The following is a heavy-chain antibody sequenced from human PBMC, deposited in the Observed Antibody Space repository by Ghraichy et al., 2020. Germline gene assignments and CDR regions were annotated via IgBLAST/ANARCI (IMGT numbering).Heavy chain of an antibody. J-gene: IGHJ6*02. CDR1: GGSISSYY. CDR2: IYYSGST. CDR3: ARVGYCSGGSCYPIYYYYYGMDV. D-gene: IGHD2-15*01. V-gene: IGHV4-59*01. Sequence: GSLNISCTVSGGSISSYYWSWIRQPPGQGLEWIGYIYYSGSTNYNPSLKSRVTISVDTSKNQFSLKLSSVTAADTAVYYCARVGYCSGGSCYPIYYYYYGMDVWGQGTTVTVSS.